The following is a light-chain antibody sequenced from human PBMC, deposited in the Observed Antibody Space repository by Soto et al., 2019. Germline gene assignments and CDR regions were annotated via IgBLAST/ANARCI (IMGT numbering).Light chain of an antibody. CDR1: QSVSSY. J-gene: IGKJ1*01. CDR3: QQRSNWLNT. Sequence: EIVLTQSPATLPLSPGERATLSCRASQSVSSYLAWYQQKPGQAPRLLIYDASNRATGIPAGFSGSGSGTAFTRTISSLAPEDFAVYYCQQRSNWLNTFGQANTVEIQ. V-gene: IGKV3-11*01. CDR2: DAS.